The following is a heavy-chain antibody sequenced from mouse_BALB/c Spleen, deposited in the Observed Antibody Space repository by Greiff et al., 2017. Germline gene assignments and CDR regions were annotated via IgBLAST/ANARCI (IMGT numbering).Heavy chain of an antibody. CDR2: ISTYYGNT. Sequence: QVQLQQSVPELVRPGVSVKISCKGSGYTFTDYAMHWVKQSHAKSLEWIGVISTYYGNTNYNQKFKGKATMTVDKSSSTAYMELARLTSEDSAIYYCARGDYRYDVAYWGQGTLVTVSA. CDR3: ARGDYRYDVAY. D-gene: IGHD2-14*01. J-gene: IGHJ3*01. CDR1: GYTFTDYA. V-gene: IGHV1-67*01.